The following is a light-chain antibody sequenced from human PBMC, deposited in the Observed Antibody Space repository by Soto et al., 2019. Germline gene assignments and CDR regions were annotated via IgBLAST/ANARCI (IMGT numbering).Light chain of an antibody. CDR1: QSVSSH. Sequence: EIVMTQSPATLSVSPGEGATVSCRASQSVSSHLAWYQHKPGQAPRLLFYDASTRATGIPARFSGSGSGTEFSLTISSLQSEDFAVYYCQKFDTVPWTFGQGTKVEIK. J-gene: IGKJ1*01. CDR2: DAS. V-gene: IGKV3-15*01. CDR3: QKFDTVPWT.